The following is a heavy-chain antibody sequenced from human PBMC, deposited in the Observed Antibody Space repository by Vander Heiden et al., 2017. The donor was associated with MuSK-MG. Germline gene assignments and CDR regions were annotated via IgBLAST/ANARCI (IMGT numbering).Heavy chain of an antibody. J-gene: IGHJ4*02. CDR3: AKPFHDGSESSFQTFDS. CDR1: GFTFSSFA. Sequence: QLLESGGGLVQPGGSLRLSCAASGFTFSSFAMGWVRQAPGKGLEWVSIFDARADITNYADSVKGRFTISRDNSKSILYLQINSLRGEDTAVYYCAKPFHDGSESSFQTFDSWGQGTLVTVSS. D-gene: IGHD3-10*01. CDR2: FDARADIT. V-gene: IGHV3-23*01.